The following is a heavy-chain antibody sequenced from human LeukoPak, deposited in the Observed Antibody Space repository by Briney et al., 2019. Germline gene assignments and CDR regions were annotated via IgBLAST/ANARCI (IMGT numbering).Heavy chain of an antibody. CDR3: ANDLGWGSFDI. J-gene: IGHJ3*02. Sequence: SGGSLRLSCAASGFTFTTYGMNWVRQAPGKGLEWVSGVIPSGASTYYADSVKGRFTISRDNSKNTLYLLMNSLRAEDTAVYYCANDLGWGSFDIRGQGTLVTVSS. D-gene: IGHD7-27*01. V-gene: IGHV3-23*01. CDR1: GFTFTTYG. CDR2: VIPSGAST.